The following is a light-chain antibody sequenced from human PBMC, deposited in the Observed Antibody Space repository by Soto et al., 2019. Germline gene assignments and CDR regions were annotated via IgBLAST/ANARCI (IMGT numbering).Light chain of an antibody. J-gene: IGLJ1*01. Sequence: QSVLTQPASVSGSPGQSNTISCTGTSSDVGAYNYVSWYQQHPGKAPKLMIYEVSNRPSGVSNRFSGSKSGNTASLTISGLQAEDEADYYCSSYTSSSTYVFGTGTKVTVL. CDR3: SSYTSSSTYV. CDR1: SSDVGAYNY. CDR2: EVS. V-gene: IGLV2-14*01.